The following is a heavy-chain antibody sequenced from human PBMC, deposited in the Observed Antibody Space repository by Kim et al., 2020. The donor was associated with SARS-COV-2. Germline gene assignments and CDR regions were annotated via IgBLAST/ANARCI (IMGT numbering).Heavy chain of an antibody. CDR2: ISGTGSTT. V-gene: IGHV3-23*01. CDR1: GFTLWSYA. D-gene: IGHD6-6*01. CDR3: ATRPPLVAAPSFIDY. Sequence: GGSLRLSCAASGFTLWSYAMSWVRQAPGRGLEWVSSISGTGSTTHYADSVKGRFTISRDNSMNTLYLHMDSLRADDTAVYYCATRPPLVAAPSFIDYWGHGILVTVSS. J-gene: IGHJ4*01.